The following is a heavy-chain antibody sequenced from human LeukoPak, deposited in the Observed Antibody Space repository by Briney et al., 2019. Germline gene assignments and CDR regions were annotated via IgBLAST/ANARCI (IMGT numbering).Heavy chain of an antibody. CDR1: GGSISSSNW. Sequence: SGTLSLTCAVSGGSISSSNWWSWVRQPPGKGLEWIGEIYHSGSTNYNPSLKSRVTISVDKSKNQFSLKLSSVTAADTAVYYCARVMSSSWSPIDYWGQGTLVTVSS. CDR2: IYHSGST. D-gene: IGHD6-13*01. J-gene: IGHJ4*02. CDR3: ARVMSSSWSPIDY. V-gene: IGHV4-4*02.